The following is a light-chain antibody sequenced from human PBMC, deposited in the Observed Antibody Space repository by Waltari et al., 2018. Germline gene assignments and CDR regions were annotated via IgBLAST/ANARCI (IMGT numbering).Light chain of an antibody. CDR3: GSYAGGYSWV. Sequence: QSALTQPRSVSGSPGQSVTISCTGTSSDVGGYNYVSWYQHHPGKAPKCMIYDVTRRPAGVPVRFSGSKAGNTASLTISGLQAEDEADYYCGSYAGGYSWVFGGGTKVTVL. J-gene: IGLJ3*02. CDR1: SSDVGGYNY. V-gene: IGLV2-11*01. CDR2: DVT.